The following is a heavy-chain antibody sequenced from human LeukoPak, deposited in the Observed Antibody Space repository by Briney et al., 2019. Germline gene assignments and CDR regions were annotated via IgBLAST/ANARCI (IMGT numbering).Heavy chain of an antibody. CDR2: IKEDGSEE. J-gene: IGHJ6*03. V-gene: IGHV3-7*01. Sequence: GGSLRLSCAASGFNFNTFWMTWVRQAPGKGLEWVANIKEDGSEEYYVDSVKGRFTISRDNAKNSLYLQMNSLRAEDTAVYYCARVRGAGLHYYYMDVWGKGTTVTVSS. D-gene: IGHD1-26*01. CDR1: GFNFNTFW. CDR3: ARVRGAGLHYYYMDV.